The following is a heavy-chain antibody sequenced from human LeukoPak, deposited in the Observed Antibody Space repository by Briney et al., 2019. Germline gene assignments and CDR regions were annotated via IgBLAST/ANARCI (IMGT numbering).Heavy chain of an antibody. CDR1: GFXFSSYA. Sequence: PGGSLTLSCPASGFXFSSYAISWVRQAPGKGLEWVSAISGSGTGTYYADSVKGRFTISRDNSKNTLYLQMNSLRAEDTAVYYCAKGPHGDYDYWGQGTLVTVSS. V-gene: IGHV3-23*01. CDR2: ISGSGTGT. D-gene: IGHD7-27*01. J-gene: IGHJ4*02. CDR3: AKGPHGDYDY.